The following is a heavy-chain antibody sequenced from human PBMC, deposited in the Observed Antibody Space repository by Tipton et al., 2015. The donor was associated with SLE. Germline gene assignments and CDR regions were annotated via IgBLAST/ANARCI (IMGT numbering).Heavy chain of an antibody. Sequence: TLSLTCAVSGGSVSGGGYSWSWIRQPPGKGLEWIGNIFHSGSTYCSPSLKSRVIMSVDRFKNQFSLNLTSVTAADTAVYYCARLYPMSTFDVWGRGAPVTVSS. CDR1: GGSVSGGGYS. D-gene: IGHD2/OR15-2a*01. CDR2: IFHSGST. J-gene: IGHJ2*01. CDR3: ARLYPMSTFDV. V-gene: IGHV4-30-2*01.